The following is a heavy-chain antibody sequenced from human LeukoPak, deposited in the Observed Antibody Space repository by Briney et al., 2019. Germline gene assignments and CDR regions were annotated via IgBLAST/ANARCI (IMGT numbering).Heavy chain of an antibody. CDR1: GFTFSSYG. D-gene: IGHD6-13*01. V-gene: IGHV3-30*02. J-gene: IGHJ4*02. CDR2: IRYDGSNK. CDR3: AKEGQQLGHFDY. Sequence: GGSLRLSCAASGFTFSSYGMHWVRQAPGKGLEWVAFIRYDGSNKYYADSVKGRFTISRDNSKNTLYLQMNSLKAEDTAVYYCAKEGQQLGHFDYWGQGTLVTVSS.